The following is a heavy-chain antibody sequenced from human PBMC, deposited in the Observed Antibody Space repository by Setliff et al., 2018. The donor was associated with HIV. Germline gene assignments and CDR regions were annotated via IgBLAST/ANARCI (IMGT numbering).Heavy chain of an antibody. Sequence: SETLSLTCAVYGGSFSGYYGSWIRQPPGKGLEWMGEIIHSGSTNYNPSLKSRVTIPVDTSKNQFALNLISVTAADTAVYYCARMSGWSLDYWGQGTLVTVSS. J-gene: IGHJ4*02. CDR2: IIHSGST. D-gene: IGHD6-19*01. CDR1: GGSFSGYY. V-gene: IGHV4-34*12. CDR3: ARMSGWSLDY.